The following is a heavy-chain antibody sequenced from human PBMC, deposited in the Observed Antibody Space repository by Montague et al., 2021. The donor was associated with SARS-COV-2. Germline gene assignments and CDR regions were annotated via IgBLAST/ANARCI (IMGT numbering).Heavy chain of an antibody. CDR2: VYHTGNT. Sequence: TLSLTCTVSGGSINSGGYYWTWIRQHPVGGLEWIGYVYHTGNTHYSPSLESRLTISVDTSKNQFSLKLSSVTAADTAVYYCARDRTADDYDDYETAGYSYYYGMDVWGQGTTVTVSS. J-gene: IGHJ6*02. D-gene: IGHD4-17*01. V-gene: IGHV4-31*03. CDR1: GGSINSGGYY. CDR3: ARDRTADDYDDYETAGYSYYYGMDV.